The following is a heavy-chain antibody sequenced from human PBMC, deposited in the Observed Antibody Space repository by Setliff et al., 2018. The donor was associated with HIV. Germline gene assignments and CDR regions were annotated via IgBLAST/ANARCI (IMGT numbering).Heavy chain of an antibody. D-gene: IGHD4-17*01. J-gene: IGHJ6*03. CDR3: AMGFYGDSYFDYMVV. V-gene: IGHV5-10-1*01. CDR2: IDPSNSNT. CDR1: VSSFTSYW. Sequence: GESLKISCKGSVSSFTSYWISWVRHMPGKGLVWMGRIDPSNSNTNYSPSFQGHVTISADKSISTAYLQWSSLKASDTAMYYCAMGFYGDSYFDYMVVWGNLTTVTVSS.